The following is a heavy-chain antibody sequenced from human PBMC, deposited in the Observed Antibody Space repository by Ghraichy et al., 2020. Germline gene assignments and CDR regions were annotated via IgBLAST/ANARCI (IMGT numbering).Heavy chain of an antibody. CDR3: ARAARASPTYCGGDCYPWPDY. Sequence: SETLSLTCTVSGGSISSGGYYWSWIRQHPGKGLEWIGYIYYSGSTYYNPSLKSRVTISVDTSKNQFSLKLSSVTAADTAVYYCARAARASPTYCGGDCYPWPDYWGQGTLVTVSS. J-gene: IGHJ4*02. CDR2: IYYSGST. D-gene: IGHD2-21*02. CDR1: GGSISSGGYY. V-gene: IGHV4-31*03.